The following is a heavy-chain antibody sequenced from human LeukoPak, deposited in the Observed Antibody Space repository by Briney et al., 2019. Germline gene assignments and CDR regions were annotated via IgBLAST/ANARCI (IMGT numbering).Heavy chain of an antibody. J-gene: IGHJ4*02. Sequence: SETLSLTCAVYGGSFSGYYWSWIRQPPGKGLEWIGEINHSGSTNYNPSLKSRVTISVDTSKNQLSLKLSSVTAADTAVYYCATWVCSSTSCSGDYWGQGTLVTVSS. D-gene: IGHD2-2*01. CDR1: GGSFSGYY. CDR2: INHSGST. V-gene: IGHV4-34*01. CDR3: ATWVCSSTSCSGDY.